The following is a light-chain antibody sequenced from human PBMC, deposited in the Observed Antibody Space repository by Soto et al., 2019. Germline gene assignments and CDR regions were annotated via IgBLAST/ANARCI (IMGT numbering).Light chain of an antibody. CDR3: QAWDSSTVI. CDR2: EDK. Sequence: SYELTQPPSLSVSPGQTASISCSGAKLGSKYACWYQQKPGQSPVLVIYEDKKRPSGMPERFSGSNSGNIATLTISGTQAMDEADYYCQAWDSSTVIFGGGTKLTVL. J-gene: IGLJ2*01. V-gene: IGLV3-1*01. CDR1: KLGSKY.